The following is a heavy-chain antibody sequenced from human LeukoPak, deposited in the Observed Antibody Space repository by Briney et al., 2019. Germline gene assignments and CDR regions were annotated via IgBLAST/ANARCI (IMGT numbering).Heavy chain of an antibody. D-gene: IGHD1-1*01. CDR3: AKSTQRGYFDY. Sequence: GGSLRLSCAASGFTFSSYAMSWVRQAQGKGLEWVSTISGSGGSTYYADSVKGRFTISRDNSKNTLYLQMNSLRAEDTAVYYCAKSTQRGYFDYWGQGTLVTVSS. V-gene: IGHV3-23*01. CDR2: ISGSGGST. J-gene: IGHJ4*02. CDR1: GFTFSSYA.